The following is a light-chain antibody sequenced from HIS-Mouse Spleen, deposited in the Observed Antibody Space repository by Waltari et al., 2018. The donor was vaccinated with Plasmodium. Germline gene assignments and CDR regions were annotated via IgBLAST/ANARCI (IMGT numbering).Light chain of an antibody. CDR2: GAS. CDR1: QSFSSN. CDR3: QQYNNWSFT. V-gene: IGKV3-15*01. Sequence: ELVMTQSPATLSVSPGERATLSCRASQSFSSNLAWYQQKPGQAPRLLIYGASTRATGIPARFSGSGSGTEFTLTISSLQSEDFAVYYCQQYNNWSFTFGPGTKVDIK. J-gene: IGKJ3*01.